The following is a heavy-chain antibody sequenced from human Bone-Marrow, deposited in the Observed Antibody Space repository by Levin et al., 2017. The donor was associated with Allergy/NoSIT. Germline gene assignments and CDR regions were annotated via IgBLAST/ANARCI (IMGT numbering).Heavy chain of an antibody. V-gene: IGHV1-69*13. D-gene: IGHD2-15*01. CDR1: GGTFNNYA. Sequence: PAASVKVSCKASGGTFNNYAFSWVRQAPGQALEWMGLVMSKFATKTTAQKFRARVSITADESTDTAYMELSSLTSEDTAVYYCGRSRCSESTCYIYAMDVWGQGTAVTVS. CDR2: VMSKFATK. CDR3: GRSRCSESTCYIYAMDV. J-gene: IGHJ6*02.